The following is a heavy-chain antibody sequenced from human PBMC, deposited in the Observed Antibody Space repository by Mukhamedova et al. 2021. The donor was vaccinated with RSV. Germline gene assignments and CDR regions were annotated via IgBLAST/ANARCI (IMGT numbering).Heavy chain of an antibody. D-gene: IGHD3-10*01. CDR3: ATRGANNYYIDV. CDR2: ISGSGADT. J-gene: IGHJ6*03. V-gene: IGHV3-23*01. Sequence: GKGLEWVSGISGSGADTYYIDSVKGRFIISRDNSKNTLYLQMNSLRAEDTALYYCATRGANNYYIDVWGKGTTVTVSS.